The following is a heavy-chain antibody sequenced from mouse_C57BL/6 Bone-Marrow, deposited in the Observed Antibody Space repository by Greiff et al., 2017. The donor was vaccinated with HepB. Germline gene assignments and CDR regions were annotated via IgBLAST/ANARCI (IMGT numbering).Heavy chain of an antibody. J-gene: IGHJ3*01. CDR2: INPSSGYT. CDR1: GSTFTSYT. CDR3: ASLPAWFAY. Sequence: QVQLQQSGAELARPGASVKMSCKASGSTFTSYTMHWVKQRPGQGLEWIGYINPSSGYTKYNQKFKDKATLTADKSSSTAYMQLSSLTSEDSAVYYCASLPAWFAYWGQGTLVTVAA. D-gene: IGHD2-1*01. V-gene: IGHV1-4*01.